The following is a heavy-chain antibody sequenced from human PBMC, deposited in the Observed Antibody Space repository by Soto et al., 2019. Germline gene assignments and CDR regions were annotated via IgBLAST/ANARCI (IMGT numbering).Heavy chain of an antibody. D-gene: IGHD3-3*01. CDR2: FLASGGNT. CDR3: AKGGATIFGVIDS. J-gene: IGHJ3*01. CDR1: GYSFFSYY. Sequence: DSVKVSCKASGYSFFSYYIHWVRQAPGQGLEWMGRFLASGGNTDYAQRFRGRVSMTRDTSTTNTLSFELISLTSDDTAVYYCAKGGATIFGVIDSWGQGTRVNVSS. V-gene: IGHV1-46*01.